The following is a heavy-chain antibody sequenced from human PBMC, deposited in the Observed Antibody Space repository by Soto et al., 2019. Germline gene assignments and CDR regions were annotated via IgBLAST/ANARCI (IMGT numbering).Heavy chain of an antibody. J-gene: IGHJ6*02. CDR1: GFTFSSYS. CDR3: AREGPLGEWTYYDFWSGYMGPYYYYGMAV. Sequence: PGGSLRLSCAASGFTFSSYSMNWVRQAPGKGLEWVSSISSSSSYIYYADSVKGRFTISRDNAKNSLYLQMNSLRAEDTAVYYCAREGPLGEWTYYDFWSGYMGPYYYYGMAVWGQGTTVTVSS. CDR2: ISSSSSYI. V-gene: IGHV3-21*01. D-gene: IGHD3-3*01.